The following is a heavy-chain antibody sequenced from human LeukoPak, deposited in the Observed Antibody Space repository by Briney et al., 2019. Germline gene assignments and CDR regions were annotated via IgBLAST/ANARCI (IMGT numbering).Heavy chain of an antibody. D-gene: IGHD6-25*01. CDR3: ARDPGGSSGMYYFDY. Sequence: PSETLSLTCDVSGGSIISTNWWSWVRQSPGKGLEWIGQIFSSGTTNYNPSLKSRVTISLDKPKNQFSLKVNSLTAADTAVYYCARDPGGSSGMYYFDYWGQGTLVTVSS. V-gene: IGHV4-4*02. J-gene: IGHJ4*02. CDR2: IFSSGTT. CDR1: GGSIISTNW.